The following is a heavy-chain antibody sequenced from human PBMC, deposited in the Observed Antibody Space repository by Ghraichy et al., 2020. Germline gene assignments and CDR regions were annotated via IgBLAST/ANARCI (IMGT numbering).Heavy chain of an antibody. V-gene: IGHV4-34*01. CDR3: ARSPYYYGSGAGYYFDY. J-gene: IGHJ4*02. Sequence: GSLRLSCAVYGGSFSGYYWSWIRQPPGKGLEWIGEINHSGSTNYNPSLKSRVTISVDTSKNQFSLKLSSVTAADTAVYYCARSPYYYGSGAGYYFDYWGQGTLVTVSS. D-gene: IGHD3-10*01. CDR2: INHSGST. CDR1: GGSFSGYY.